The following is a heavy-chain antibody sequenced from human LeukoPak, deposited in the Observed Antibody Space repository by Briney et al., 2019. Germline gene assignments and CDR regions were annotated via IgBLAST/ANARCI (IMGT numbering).Heavy chain of an antibody. D-gene: IGHD2-2*02. Sequence: GGSLRLSCAASGFTFSSYAMSWVRQAPGKGLEWVSAISGSGGSTYYADSVKGRFTISRDNSKNTLHLQMNSLRAEDTAVYYCAIAQYLEFDYWGQGTLVTVSS. V-gene: IGHV3-23*01. J-gene: IGHJ4*02. CDR2: ISGSGGST. CDR3: AIAQYLEFDY. CDR1: GFTFSSYA.